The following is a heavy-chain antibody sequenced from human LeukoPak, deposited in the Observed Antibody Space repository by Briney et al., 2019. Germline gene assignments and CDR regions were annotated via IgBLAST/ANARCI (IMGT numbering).Heavy chain of an antibody. D-gene: IGHD3-10*01. Sequence: KESGPTLVKPTQTLTLTCTFSGFSLSTSGVGVGWIRQPPGKALEWLALIYWDDDKRYSPSLKSRLTITKDTSKNQVVLTMTNMDPVDTATYYCAHRLSALYGSGSYYSYWGQGTLVTVSS. CDR2: IYWDDDK. CDR3: AHRLSALYGSGSYYSY. V-gene: IGHV2-5*02. J-gene: IGHJ4*02. CDR1: GFSLSTSGVG.